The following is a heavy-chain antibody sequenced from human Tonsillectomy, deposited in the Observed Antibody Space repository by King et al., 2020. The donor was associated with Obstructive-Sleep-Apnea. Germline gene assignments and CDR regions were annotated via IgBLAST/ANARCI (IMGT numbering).Heavy chain of an antibody. CDR3: VRGSRLWFGEF. V-gene: IGHV3-30-3*01. CDR2: ISSDGGKK. J-gene: IGHJ4*02. CDR1: GFNFNVYY. D-gene: IGHD3-10*01. Sequence: VQLVESGGGVVQPGRSLRLSCAASGFNFNVYYIHWVRQTPGKGLEWVAVISSDGGKKYYADSVKCRFTISRDNSKSTLYLQMNSLTTEDTAIYYCVRGSRLWFGEFWGRGTLVTVSA.